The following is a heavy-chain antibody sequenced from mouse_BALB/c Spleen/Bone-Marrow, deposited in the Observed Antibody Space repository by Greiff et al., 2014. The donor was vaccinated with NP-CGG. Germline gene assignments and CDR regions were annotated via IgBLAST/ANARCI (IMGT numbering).Heavy chain of an antibody. Sequence: VQLQQSGAELAKPGASVKMSCKASGYTFTSYWMHWVKQRPGQGLEWIGYINPSTGYTDYNQKFNDKATLTADKSSSTAYMQLSSLTSKDSAVYYCARGNPPYAMDYWGQGTSVTVSS. CDR2: INPSTGYT. J-gene: IGHJ4*01. D-gene: IGHD2-1*01. V-gene: IGHV1-7*01. CDR3: ARGNPPYAMDY. CDR1: GYTFTSYW.